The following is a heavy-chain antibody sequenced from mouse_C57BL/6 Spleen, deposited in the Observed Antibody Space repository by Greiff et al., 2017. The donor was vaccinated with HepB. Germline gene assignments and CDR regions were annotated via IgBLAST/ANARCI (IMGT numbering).Heavy chain of an antibody. J-gene: IGHJ4*01. CDR3: AREEIQDYGSSYYAMDY. Sequence: VQLQQSGAELAKPGASVKLSCKASGYTFTSYWMHWVKQRPGQGLEWIGYINPSSGYTKYNQKFKDMATLTADKSSSTAYMQLSSLTYEDSAVYYCAREEIQDYGSSYYAMDYWGQGTSVTVSS. CDR1: GYTFTSYW. CDR2: INPSSGYT. D-gene: IGHD1-1*01. V-gene: IGHV1-7*01.